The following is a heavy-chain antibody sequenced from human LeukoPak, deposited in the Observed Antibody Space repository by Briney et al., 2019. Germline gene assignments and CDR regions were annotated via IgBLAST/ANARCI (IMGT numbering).Heavy chain of an antibody. J-gene: IGHJ4*02. D-gene: IGHD3-22*01. Sequence: GGSLRLSCTASGFTYGDYAMSWFRQASGKGLEWVGFIRNKAYGGTTEYAASVKSRFTISRDDTKSIAYLQMNSLKTEDTAVYYCTRDADSSGYYYGVDYWGQGTLVTVSS. CDR1: GFTYGDYA. CDR2: IRNKAYGGTT. V-gene: IGHV3-49*03. CDR3: TRDADSSGYYYGVDY.